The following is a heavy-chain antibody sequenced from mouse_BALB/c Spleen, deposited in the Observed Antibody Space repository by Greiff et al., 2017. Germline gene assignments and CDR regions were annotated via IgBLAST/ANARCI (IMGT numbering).Heavy chain of an antibody. D-gene: IGHD2-10*02. CDR2: ISSGGST. CDR1: GFTFSSYA. J-gene: IGHJ2*01. Sequence: EVQLVESGGGLVQPGGSMKLSCVASGFTFSSYAMSWVRQTPEKRLEWVASISSGGSTYYPDSVKGRFTISRDNARNILYLQMSSLRSEDTAMYYCARGEGYGNFNFDYWGQGTTLTVSS. V-gene: IGHV5-6-5*01. CDR3: ARGEGYGNFNFDY.